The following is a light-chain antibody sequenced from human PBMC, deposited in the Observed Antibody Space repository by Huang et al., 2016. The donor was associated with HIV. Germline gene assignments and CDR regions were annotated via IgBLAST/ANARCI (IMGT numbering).Light chain of an antibody. CDR1: QAISNY. V-gene: IGKV1-17*03. CDR2: SAS. CDR3: LQHHAYPRT. J-gene: IGKJ1*01. Sequence: DIQMTQSPSARSASVGDKVTITCRACQAISNYLVCFQQKPGRAPKRRIYSASSLQSGVPSRFSGSGYGTKFTLTISILQPEDFATYYCLQHHAYPRTFGPGTKVEVK.